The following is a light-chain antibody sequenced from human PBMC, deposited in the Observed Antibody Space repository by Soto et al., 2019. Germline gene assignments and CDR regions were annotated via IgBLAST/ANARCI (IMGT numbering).Light chain of an antibody. J-gene: IGKJ1*01. V-gene: IGKV1-5*03. CDR2: EAS. Sequence: DIQMTQSPSTLSASVGDRVTITCRASQSISDSLAWYQQKPGKAPKLLIYEASNLKSGVPSRFSGSGSGTLTISSLQPDDFASYYCQQYNCYWTFGQGTKVEIK. CDR3: QQYNCYWT. CDR1: QSISDS.